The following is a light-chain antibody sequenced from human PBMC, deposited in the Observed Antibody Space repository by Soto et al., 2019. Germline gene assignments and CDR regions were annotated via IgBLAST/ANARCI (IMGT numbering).Light chain of an antibody. Sequence: DIVMTQTPLSSPVTLGQPASISCRSSQSLVHSDGNTYLSWLHQRPGQPPRLLIYTISNRLSGVPDRFSGSGAGTDFTLKISRVEAEDVGVYYCMQATQFPRVTFGQGTKLEIK. CDR2: TIS. CDR3: MQATQFPRVT. J-gene: IGKJ2*01. V-gene: IGKV2-24*01. CDR1: QSLVHSDGNTY.